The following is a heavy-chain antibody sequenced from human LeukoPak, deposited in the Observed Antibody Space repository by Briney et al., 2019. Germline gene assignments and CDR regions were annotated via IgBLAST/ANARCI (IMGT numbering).Heavy chain of an antibody. CDR1: GYTFTGYY. Sequence: GASVKVSCKASGYTFTGYYMHWVRQAPGQGLEWMGWINPNSGGTNYAQKFQGRVTMTRDTSISTAYMELSRLRSDGTAVYYCARVGKKRGGDCYGYWGQGTLVTVSS. CDR3: ARVGKKRGGDCYGY. D-gene: IGHD2-21*01. CDR2: INPNSGGT. V-gene: IGHV1-2*02. J-gene: IGHJ4*02.